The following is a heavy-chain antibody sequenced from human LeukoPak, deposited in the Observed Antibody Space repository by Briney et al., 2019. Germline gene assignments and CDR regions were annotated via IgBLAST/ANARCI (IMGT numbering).Heavy chain of an antibody. CDR3: ARVCAVRGHYYYYYMDV. D-gene: IGHD3-10*01. CDR1: GGSISGSSYY. J-gene: IGHJ6*03. Sequence: SETLSLTCTVSGGSISGSSYYWGWTRQPPGKGLEWIGSIFYSGSTYYNPSLKSRVTISVDTSKNQFSLKLSSVTAADTAVYYCARVCAVRGHYYYYYMDVWGKGTTVTISS. V-gene: IGHV4-39*01. CDR2: IFYSGST.